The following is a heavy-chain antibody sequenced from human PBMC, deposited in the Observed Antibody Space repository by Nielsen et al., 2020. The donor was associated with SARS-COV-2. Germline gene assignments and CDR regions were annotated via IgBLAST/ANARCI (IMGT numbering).Heavy chain of an antibody. CDR3: ARDLGVGATRDYYYYGMDV. J-gene: IGHJ6*02. CDR2: INPSGGST. V-gene: IGHV1-46*01. CDR1: GYTFTSYY. D-gene: IGHD1-26*01. Sequence: ASVKVSCKASGYTFTSYYMHWVRQAPGQGLEWMGIINPSGGSTSYAQKFQGRVTMTRDTSTSTVYMELSSLRSEDTAVYYCARDLGVGATRDYYYYGMDVWGQGTTVTVSS.